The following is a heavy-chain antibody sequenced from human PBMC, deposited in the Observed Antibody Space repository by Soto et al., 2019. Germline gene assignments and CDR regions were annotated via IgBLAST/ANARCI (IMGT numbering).Heavy chain of an antibody. V-gene: IGHV3-21*05. Sequence: GGSLRLSCAASGYALRDYSMNWVRQAPGKGLEWVSYTGSSSSYIYYADSVKGRFTISRDNAKNSLYLQMNSLRAEDTAVYYCARDNLPLELRFIGAFDIWGQGTMVTVSS. CDR1: GYALRDYS. D-gene: IGHD1-7*01. CDR3: ARDNLPLELRFIGAFDI. CDR2: TGSSSSYI. J-gene: IGHJ3*02.